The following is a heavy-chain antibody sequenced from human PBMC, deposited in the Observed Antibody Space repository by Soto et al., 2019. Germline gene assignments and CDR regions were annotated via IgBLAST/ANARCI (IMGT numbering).Heavy chain of an antibody. V-gene: IGHV1-8*01. CDR3: ARKQLIAASYYMDV. J-gene: IGHJ6*03. D-gene: IGHD6-13*01. CDR2: INPDSGDT. CDR1: GYTFTSYD. Sequence: GASVKVSCKASGYTFTSYDINWVRQATGQGLEWMAWINPDSGDTGYAQKFQGRVTVTRNTSTSTAYMELSSLRSEDTALYYCARKQLIAASYYMDVWGKGTTVTVSS.